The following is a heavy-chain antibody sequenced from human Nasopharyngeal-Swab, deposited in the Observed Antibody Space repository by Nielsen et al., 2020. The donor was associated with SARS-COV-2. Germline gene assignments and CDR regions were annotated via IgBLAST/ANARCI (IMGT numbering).Heavy chain of an antibody. J-gene: IGHJ6*02. CDR3: ATLGYCGGTNCFYGMDV. Sequence: GESLKISCAASGFTFSNYWMTWVRQAPGKGLEWVANIKQDGGVTYYVDSVKGRFTISRDNAKSSLYLQMNSLRAEDTAIYYCATLGYCGGTNCFYGMDVWGQGTTVTVSS. D-gene: IGHD2-21*01. CDR1: GFTFSNYW. CDR2: IKQDGGVT. V-gene: IGHV3-7*01.